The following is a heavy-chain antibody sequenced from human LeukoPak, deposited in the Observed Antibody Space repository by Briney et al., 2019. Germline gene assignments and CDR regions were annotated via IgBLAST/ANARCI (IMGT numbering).Heavy chain of an antibody. CDR2: ISISSSYI. J-gene: IGHJ5*02. V-gene: IGHV3-21*01. Sequence: GGSMRLSCAASRFTFSSFSMNWVRQAPGKGLEWVSSISISSSYIYYGDSVKGRFTISRDNAKNSLYLQMNSLRAEDTAVYYCATETGYNYGFDHWGQGTLVTVSS. D-gene: IGHD5-18*01. CDR1: RFTFSSFS. CDR3: ATETGYNYGFDH.